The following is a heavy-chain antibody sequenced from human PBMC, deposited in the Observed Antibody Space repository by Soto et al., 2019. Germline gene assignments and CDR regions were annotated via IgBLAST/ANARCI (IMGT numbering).Heavy chain of an antibody. CDR3: AKDFYMTTVTTVDY. CDR2: VSHDGSSQ. V-gene: IGHV3-30*18. Sequence: GSLRVSCAASGFSISCYGVDWVRQDTGKGLEWVAVVSHDGSSQYYADSVKGRFTISRDNSENTVYLQMNSLRAEDTAVYYCAKDFYMTTVTTVDYWGQGTLVTVSS. D-gene: IGHD4-17*01. CDR1: GFSISCYG. J-gene: IGHJ4*02.